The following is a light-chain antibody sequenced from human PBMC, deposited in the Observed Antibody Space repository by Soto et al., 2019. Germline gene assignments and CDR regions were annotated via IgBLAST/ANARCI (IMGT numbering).Light chain of an antibody. CDR3: RSADNSGIYYV. CDR1: ALPKQY. CDR2: KDT. Sequence: SYELTQPPSVSVSPGQPTRITCSGDALPKQYSYCYQQKPGQAPILVIYKDTERPSGIPERFSGSSSGTTVTLTISGVQAGYEDDYCWRSADNSGIYYVFGTGTKVTVL. V-gene: IGLV3-25*02. J-gene: IGLJ1*01.